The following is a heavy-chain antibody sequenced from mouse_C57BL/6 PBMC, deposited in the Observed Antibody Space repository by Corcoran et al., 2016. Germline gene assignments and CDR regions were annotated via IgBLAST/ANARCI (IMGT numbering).Heavy chain of an antibody. Sequence: EVQLQQSGPELVKPGASVKISCKASGYMFTDYYMNWVKQSHGKSLEWIGDINPNNGGTSYNQKFKGKATLTVDKSSSTAYMELRSLTSEDSAVYYCAREDTAQAKDYWGQGTTLTVSS. V-gene: IGHV1-26*01. D-gene: IGHD3-2*02. CDR3: AREDTAQAKDY. J-gene: IGHJ2*01. CDR2: INPNNGGT. CDR1: GYMFTDYY.